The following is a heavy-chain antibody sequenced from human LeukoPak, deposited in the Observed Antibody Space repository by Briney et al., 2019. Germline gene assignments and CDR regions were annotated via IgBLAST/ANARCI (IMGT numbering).Heavy chain of an antibody. Sequence: PSETLSLTCAVYGGSFSGYYWSWIRQPPGKGLEWIGEINHSGSTNYNPSLKSRVTISVDTSKNQFSLKLSSVTAADTAVYYCARQGAPTAMADNYYMDVWGKGTTVTVSS. J-gene: IGHJ6*03. CDR1: GGSFSGYY. V-gene: IGHV4-34*01. CDR2: INHSGST. D-gene: IGHD5-18*01. CDR3: ARQGAPTAMADNYYMDV.